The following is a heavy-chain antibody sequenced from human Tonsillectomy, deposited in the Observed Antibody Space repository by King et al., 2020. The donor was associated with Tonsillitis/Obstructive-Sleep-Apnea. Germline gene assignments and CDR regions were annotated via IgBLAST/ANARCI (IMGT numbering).Heavy chain of an antibody. CDR2: ISTSSDYI. D-gene: IGHD5-18*01. Sequence: VQLVESGGGLVKPGGSLRLSCAASGFTFSSYSINWLRQAPGKGLEWVSSISTSSDYIYYADSVKGRFTISRDDAKSSLYLQMNSLRAEDTAVYYCARENGYTYGPFDYWGQGALVTGPS. CDR3: ARENGYTYGPFDY. V-gene: IGHV3-21*01. J-gene: IGHJ4*02. CDR1: GFTFSSYS.